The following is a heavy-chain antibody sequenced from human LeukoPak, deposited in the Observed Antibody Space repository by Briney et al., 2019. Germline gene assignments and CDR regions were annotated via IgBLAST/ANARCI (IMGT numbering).Heavy chain of an antibody. CDR2: IYTSGKT. CDR3: ARGRRGYQN. CDR1: GGSISSGIYY. V-gene: IGHV4-61*02. D-gene: IGHD5-12*01. J-gene: IGHJ4*02. Sequence: SQTLSLTCTVSGGSISSGIYYWSWIRQPAGKGLEWIGRIYTSGKTDYNPSLKSRVTISVDTSKNQFSLNVSSVTATDTAVYYCARGRRGYQNWGQGTLVTVSS.